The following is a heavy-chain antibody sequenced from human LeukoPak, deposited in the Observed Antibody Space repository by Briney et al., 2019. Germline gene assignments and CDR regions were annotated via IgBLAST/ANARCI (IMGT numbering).Heavy chain of an antibody. CDR3: ARETSQKGAHYMDV. Sequence: SETLSLTCTVSGYSISSGYYWSWIRQPPGKGLEWIGYIYYSGSTNYNPSLKSRVTISVDTSKNQFSLKLSSVTAADTAVYYCARETSQKGAHYMDVWGKGTTVTISS. CDR2: IYYSGST. D-gene: IGHD3-16*01. CDR1: GYSISSGYY. V-gene: IGHV4-61*01. J-gene: IGHJ6*03.